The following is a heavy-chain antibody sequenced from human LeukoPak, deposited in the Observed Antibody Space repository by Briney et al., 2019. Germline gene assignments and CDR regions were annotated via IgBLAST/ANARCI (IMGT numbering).Heavy chain of an antibody. V-gene: IGHV4-39*07. J-gene: IGHJ4*02. CDR3: ARDDFWSGYPMFDY. CDR1: GFIFSSYW. Sequence: GSLRLSCAASGFIFSSYWMSWVRQPPGKGLEWIGSIYYSGSTYYNPSLKSRVTISVDTSKNQFSLKLSSVTAADTAVYYCARDDFWSGYPMFDYWGQGTLVTVSS. CDR2: IYYSGST. D-gene: IGHD3-3*01.